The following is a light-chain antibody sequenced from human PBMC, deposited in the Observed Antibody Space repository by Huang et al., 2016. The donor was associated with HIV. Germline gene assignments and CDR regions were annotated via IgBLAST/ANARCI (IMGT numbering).Light chain of an antibody. V-gene: IGKV2-28*01. CDR3: MQALHTPYT. J-gene: IGKJ2*01. Sequence: DIVMIQSPLSLPVTPGEPASISCTSSRSLLHSNGYNYLDWYLQKPGQSPQLLIFLGSNRASGVHDRFSGSGSGTYFSLKSSRVEAEDVGVYYCMQALHTPYTFGQGTKLEIK. CDR2: LGS. CDR1: RSLLHSNGYNY.